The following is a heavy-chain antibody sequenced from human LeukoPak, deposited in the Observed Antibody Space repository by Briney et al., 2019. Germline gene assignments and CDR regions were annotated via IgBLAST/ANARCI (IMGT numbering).Heavy chain of an antibody. V-gene: IGHV3-23*01. CDR3: ARDLAGYGDYGSSGMDV. J-gene: IGHJ6*02. CDR2: ISGSGGST. CDR1: GFTFSSYA. D-gene: IGHD4-17*01. Sequence: PGGSLRLSCAASGFTFSSYAMSWVRQAPGKGLEWVSAISGSGGSTYYADSVKGRFTISRDNSKNTLYLQMNSLRAEDTAVYYCARDLAGYGDYGSSGMDVWGQGTTVTVSS.